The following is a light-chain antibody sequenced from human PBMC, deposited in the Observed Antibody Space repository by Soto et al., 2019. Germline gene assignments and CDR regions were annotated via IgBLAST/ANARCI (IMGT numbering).Light chain of an antibody. V-gene: IGLV2-14*03. J-gene: IGLJ2*01. Sequence: QPVLTQPASVSGSPGQSVTISCTGTSSDVGGYNYVSWYQHHPGQAPKLLIYYVSNRPSGVSDRFSGSKSGNTASLTISGLQTEDEAHYYCSSYTSTSTLGFGGGTKLTVL. CDR2: YVS. CDR3: SSYTSTSTLG. CDR1: SSDVGGYNY.